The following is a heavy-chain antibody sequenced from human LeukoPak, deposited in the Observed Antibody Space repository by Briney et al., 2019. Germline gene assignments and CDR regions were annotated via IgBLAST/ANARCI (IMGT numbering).Heavy chain of an antibody. CDR1: GYTLTELS. J-gene: IGHJ6*04. D-gene: IGHD3-10*01. CDR2: FDPEDGET. Sequence: GASVKVSCKVSGYTLTELSMHWVRQAPGKGLEWMGGFDPEDGETIYAQKFQGRVTMTEDTSTDTAYMELSSLRSEDTAVYYRATAGPGYYYYGMDVWGKGTTVTVSS. CDR3: ATAGPGYYYYGMDV. V-gene: IGHV1-24*01.